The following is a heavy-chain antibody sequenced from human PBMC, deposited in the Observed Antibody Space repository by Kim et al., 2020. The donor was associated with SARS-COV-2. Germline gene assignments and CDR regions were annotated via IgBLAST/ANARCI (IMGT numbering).Heavy chain of an antibody. CDR3: ATGWRPSSGAFDI. V-gene: IGHV4-39*02. J-gene: IGHJ3*02. CDR2: IYYSGTT. CDR1: GGSISSSVYY. D-gene: IGHD3-10*01. Sequence: SETLSLTCSVSGGSISSSVYYWGWIRQPPGNELEWIGSIYYSGTTYYNPSLKSRVTISVDTSKNHLSLKLNSVTAPDTALYYCATGWRPSSGAFDIWGPGTMVTPSS.